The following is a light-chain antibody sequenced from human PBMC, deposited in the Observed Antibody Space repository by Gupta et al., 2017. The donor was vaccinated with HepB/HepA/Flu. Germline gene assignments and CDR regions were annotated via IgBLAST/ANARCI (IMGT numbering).Light chain of an antibody. V-gene: IGKV3-11*01. Sequence: IVLTQSPATLSLSPGERATLSCRASQSVSSYVAWYQQKPGQAPRLLIYDASNRATGIPARFSGSGYGTDFTLTISSREPEDFAVYYCQQHSNWLAITFGGGTKVEIK. J-gene: IGKJ4*01. CDR2: DAS. CDR1: QSVSSY. CDR3: QQHSNWLAIT.